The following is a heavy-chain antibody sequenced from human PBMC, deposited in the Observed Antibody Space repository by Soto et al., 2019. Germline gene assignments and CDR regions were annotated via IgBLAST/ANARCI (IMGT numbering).Heavy chain of an antibody. CDR3: ARGPYGFYMDV. CDR1: GGSISSYY. J-gene: IGHJ6*03. CDR2: IYYSGST. V-gene: IGHV4-59*01. Sequence: SETLSLTCTVSGGSISSYYWSWIRQPPGKGLEWIGYIYYSGSTNYNPSLKSRVTISVDTSKNQFSLKLSSVTAADTAVYYCARGPYGFYMDVWGKGTTVTVSS. D-gene: IGHD3-16*01.